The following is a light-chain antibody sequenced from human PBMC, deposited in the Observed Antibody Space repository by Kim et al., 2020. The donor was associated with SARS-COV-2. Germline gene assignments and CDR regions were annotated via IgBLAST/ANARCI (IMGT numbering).Light chain of an antibody. J-gene: IGKJ4*01. Sequence: VSPEERATLSCRASQSVSSNLAWYQQKPGQPPRLLICGASTRATGIPARFSGSGSGTEFTLTISSLQSEDFAVYYCQQYNNWPLTFGGGTKVDIK. CDR1: QSVSSN. V-gene: IGKV3-15*01. CDR3: QQYNNWPLT. CDR2: GAS.